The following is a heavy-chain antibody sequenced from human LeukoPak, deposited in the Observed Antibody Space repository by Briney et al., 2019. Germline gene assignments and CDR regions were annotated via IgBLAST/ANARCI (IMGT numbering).Heavy chain of an antibody. Sequence: PGGSLRLSCVASGFTFSSYSMNWVRQAPRKGLEWVSSISSSSTYIYYTDSMKGRFTISRDNAKNSLYLQMNSLRAEDTAVYYCARDSTRFDYWGQGTLVTVSS. CDR1: GFTFSSYS. J-gene: IGHJ4*02. CDR2: ISSSSTYI. V-gene: IGHV3-21*01. CDR3: ARDSTRFDY.